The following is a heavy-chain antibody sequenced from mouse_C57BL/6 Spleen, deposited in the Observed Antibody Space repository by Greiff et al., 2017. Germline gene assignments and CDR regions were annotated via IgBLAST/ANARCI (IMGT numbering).Heavy chain of an antibody. Sequence: DVHLVESGGGLVQPGGSLKLSCAASGFTFSDYGMAWVRQAPRKGPEWVAFISNLAYSIYYADTVTGRFTISRENAKNTLYLEMSSLRSEDTAMYYCARQGGNYYFDYWGQGTTLTVSS. V-gene: IGHV5-15*01. CDR1: GFTFSDYG. J-gene: IGHJ2*01. CDR2: ISNLAYSI. CDR3: ARQGGNYYFDY. D-gene: IGHD2-1*01.